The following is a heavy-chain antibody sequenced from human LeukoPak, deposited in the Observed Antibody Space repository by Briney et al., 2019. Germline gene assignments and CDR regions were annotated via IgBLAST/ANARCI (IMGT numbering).Heavy chain of an antibody. Sequence: KSSETLSLTCAVYGGSFSGYYWSWIRQPPGKGLEWIGYIYYSGSTYYDPSLKSRVTISVDTSKNQFSLKLSSVTAADTAVYYCARDVGGYYIDYWGQGTLVTVSS. V-gene: IGHV4-30-4*08. CDR1: GGSFSGYY. D-gene: IGHD3-3*01. CDR2: IYYSGST. J-gene: IGHJ4*02. CDR3: ARDVGGYYIDY.